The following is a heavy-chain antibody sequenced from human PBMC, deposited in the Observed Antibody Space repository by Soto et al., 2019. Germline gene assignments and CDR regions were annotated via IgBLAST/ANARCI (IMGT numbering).Heavy chain of an antibody. J-gene: IGHJ6*02. D-gene: IGHD2-15*01. CDR2: ISYDGSNK. CDR1: GFTFSSYG. V-gene: IGHV3-30*18. Sequence: GGSLRLSCAASGFTFSSYGMHWVRQAPGKGPEWVAVISYDGSNKYYADSVKGRFTISRDNSKNTLYLQMNSLRAEDTAVYYCAKDRVGCSGGSCYSGRYYYYYGMDVWGQGTTVTVSS. CDR3: AKDRVGCSGGSCYSGRYYYYYGMDV.